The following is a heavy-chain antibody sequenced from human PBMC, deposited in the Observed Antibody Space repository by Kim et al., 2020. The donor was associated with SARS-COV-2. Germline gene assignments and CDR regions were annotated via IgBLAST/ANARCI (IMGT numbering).Heavy chain of an antibody. CDR1: GFTFDGYA. V-gene: IGHV3-43*02. D-gene: IGHD2-2*01. CDR2: ISGDGGST. J-gene: IGHJ2*01. Sequence: GGSLRLSCAASGFTFDGYAMHWVRQAPGKGLEWVSLISGDGGSTYYADSVKGRFTISRDNSKNSLYLQMNSLRTEDTALYYCAKDNRLPYQLLFLGGPPTGGNWYFDLWGRGTLVTVSS. CDR3: AKDNRLPYQLLFLGGPPTGGNWYFDL.